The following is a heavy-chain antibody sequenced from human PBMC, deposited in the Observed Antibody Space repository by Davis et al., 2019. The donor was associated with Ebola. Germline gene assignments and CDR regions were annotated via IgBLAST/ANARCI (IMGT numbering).Heavy chain of an antibody. CDR2: IYTRGST. Sequence: SETLSLTCTVSGDSISSGSYYWSWIRQPAGKGLEWIGHIYTRGSTNYNPSLKSRVTISVDTSKNQFSLTLTSVTAADAAVYYCAKGGAYFDVWGRGTLVTVSS. V-gene: IGHV4-61*09. CDR1: GDSISSGSYY. J-gene: IGHJ2*01. CDR3: AKGGAYFDV. D-gene: IGHD3-16*01.